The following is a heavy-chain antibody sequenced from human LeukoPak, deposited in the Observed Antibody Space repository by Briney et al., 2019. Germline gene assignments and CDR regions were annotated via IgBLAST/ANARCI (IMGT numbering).Heavy chain of an antibody. D-gene: IGHD5-12*01. CDR2: MNPNSGNT. J-gene: IGHJ6*03. Sequence: ASVKVSCKASGYTFTSYDINWVRQATGQGLEWMGWMNPNSGNTGYAQEFQGRVTMTRNTSISTAYMELSSLRSEDTAVYYCARGEATYYYYYMDVWGKGTTVTVSS. V-gene: IGHV1-8*01. CDR3: ARGEATYYYYYMDV. CDR1: GYTFTSYD.